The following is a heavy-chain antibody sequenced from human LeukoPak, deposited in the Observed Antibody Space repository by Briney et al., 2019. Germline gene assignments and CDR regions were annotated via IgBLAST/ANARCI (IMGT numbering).Heavy chain of an antibody. CDR3: ARLADYGDAYYYYMDV. CDR2: IIPIFGTA. D-gene: IGHD4-17*01. CDR1: GGTFSSYA. V-gene: IGHV1-69*06. Sequence: GASVKVSCKASGGTFSSYAISWVRQAPGQGLEWMGGIIPIFGTANYAQKFQGRVTITADKSTSTAYMELSSLRSEDTAVYYCARLADYGDAYYYYMDVWGKGTTVTVSS. J-gene: IGHJ6*03.